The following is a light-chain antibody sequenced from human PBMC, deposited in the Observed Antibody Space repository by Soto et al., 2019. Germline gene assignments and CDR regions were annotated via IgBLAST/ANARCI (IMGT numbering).Light chain of an antibody. J-gene: IGLJ2*01. V-gene: IGLV3-1*01. Sequence: SYELTQPPSVSVSPGQTASITCSGDKLGDKYACWYQQKPGQSPVLVIYQDSKRPSGIPERFSGSNSGNTATLTISGTQAMDEADYFCPGWERRTVVFGGGTKLTVL. CDR1: KLGDKY. CDR3: PGWERRTVV. CDR2: QDS.